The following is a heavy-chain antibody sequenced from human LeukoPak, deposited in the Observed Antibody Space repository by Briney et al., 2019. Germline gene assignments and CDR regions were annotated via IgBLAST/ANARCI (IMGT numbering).Heavy chain of an antibody. Sequence: ASVKVSCKASGYTFTGYYMHWVRRAPGQGLEWMGWINPNSGGTNYAQKFQGRVTMTRDTSISTAYMELSRLRSDDTAVYYCARDLSRIVVVVAATFPLGYWGQGTLVTVSS. CDR2: INPNSGGT. CDR3: ARDLSRIVVVVAATFPLGY. CDR1: GYTFTGYY. J-gene: IGHJ4*02. V-gene: IGHV1-2*02. D-gene: IGHD2-15*01.